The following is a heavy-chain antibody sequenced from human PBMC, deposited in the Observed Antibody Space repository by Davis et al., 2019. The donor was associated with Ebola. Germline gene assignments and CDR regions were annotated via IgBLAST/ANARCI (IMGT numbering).Heavy chain of an antibody. V-gene: IGHV4-38-2*02. Sequence: MPSETLSLTCSVAGYSISSCYYWVWIRQPPGKGLEWIGSINHSGSAYYNPPLKSRVTMSVDTSKKQFSLKLSSVTAADTAVYYCARGVPTWGIVVVVAATFDPWGQGTLVTVSS. D-gene: IGHD2-15*01. J-gene: IGHJ5*02. CDR2: INHSGSA. CDR1: GYSISSCYY. CDR3: ARGVPTWGIVVVVAATFDP.